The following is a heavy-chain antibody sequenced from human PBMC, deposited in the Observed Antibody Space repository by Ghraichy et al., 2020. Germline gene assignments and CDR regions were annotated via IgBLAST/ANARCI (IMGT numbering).Heavy chain of an antibody. V-gene: IGHV3-23*01. CDR3: EQSGEDYGMDV. J-gene: IGHJ6*02. CDR1: GFTFSSYA. D-gene: IGHD3-16*01. CDR2: ISGSGGST. Sequence: GESLNISCAASGFTFSSYAMSWVRQAPGKGLEWVSAISGSGGSTYYADSVKGRFTISRDNSKNTLYLQMNSLRAEDTAVYYCEQSGEDYGMDVWGQGTTVTVSS.